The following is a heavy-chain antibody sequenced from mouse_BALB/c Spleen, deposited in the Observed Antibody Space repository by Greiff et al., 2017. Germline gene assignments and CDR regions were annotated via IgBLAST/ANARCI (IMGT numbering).Heavy chain of an antibody. Sequence: EVKLQESGPGLVKPSQSLSLTCSVTGYSITSGYYWNWIRQFPGNKLEWMGYISYDGSNNYNPSLKNRISITRDTSKNQFFLKLNSVTTEDTATYYCAREGLGLPFAYWGQGTLVTVSA. J-gene: IGHJ3*01. D-gene: IGHD3-1*01. CDR2: ISYDGSN. CDR3: AREGLGLPFAY. V-gene: IGHV3-6*02. CDR1: GYSITSGYY.